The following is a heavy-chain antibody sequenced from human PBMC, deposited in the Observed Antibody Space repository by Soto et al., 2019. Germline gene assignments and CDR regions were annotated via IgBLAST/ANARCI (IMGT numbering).Heavy chain of an antibody. CDR3: TTDRPVLRFLEWLPRYYYGMDV. V-gene: IGHV3-15*01. Sequence: GGSLRLSCAASGFTFSNAWMSWVRQAPGKGLEWVGRIKSKTDGGTTDYAAPVKGRFTISRDDSKNTLYLQMNSLKTGDTAVYYCTTDRPVLRFLEWLPRYYYGMDVWGQGTTVTVSS. CDR2: IKSKTDGGTT. CDR1: GFTFSNAW. D-gene: IGHD3-3*01. J-gene: IGHJ6*02.